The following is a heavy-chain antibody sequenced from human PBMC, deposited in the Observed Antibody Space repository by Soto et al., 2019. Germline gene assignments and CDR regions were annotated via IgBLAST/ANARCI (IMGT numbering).Heavy chain of an antibody. J-gene: IGHJ4*02. D-gene: IGHD3-3*01. CDR3: AKEGPYVFWSGYPYYFDY. CDR1: GFTFSSYG. CDR2: ISYDGSNK. Sequence: QVQLVESGGGVVQPGRSLRLSCAASGFTFSSYGMHWVRQAPGKGLEWVAVISYDGSNKYYADSVKGRFTISRDNSKNPLYLKMNSLRADDTAVYYCAKEGPYVFWSGYPYYFDYWGQGTLVTVSS. V-gene: IGHV3-30*18.